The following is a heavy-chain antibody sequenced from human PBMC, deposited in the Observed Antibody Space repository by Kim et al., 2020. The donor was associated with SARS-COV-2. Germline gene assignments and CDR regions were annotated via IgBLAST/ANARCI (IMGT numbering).Heavy chain of an antibody. D-gene: IGHD1-26*01. Sequence: GGSLRLSCAASGFTFSSYAMHWVRQAPGKGLEWVAVISYDGSNKYYADSVKGRFTISRDNSKNTLYLQMNSLRAEDTAVYYCARVDLESGSYVRYYYYGMDVWGQGTTVTVSS. J-gene: IGHJ6*02. V-gene: IGHV3-30*04. CDR3: ARVDLESGSYVRYYYYGMDV. CDR1: GFTFSSYA. CDR2: ISYDGSNK.